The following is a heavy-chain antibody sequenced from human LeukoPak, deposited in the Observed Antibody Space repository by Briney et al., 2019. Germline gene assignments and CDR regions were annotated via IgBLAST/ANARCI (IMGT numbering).Heavy chain of an antibody. CDR3: AKENILTGYPIKPTGIDY. CDR2: ISGSGGST. D-gene: IGHD3-9*01. Sequence: PGGSLRLSCAASGFTFSSYAMSWVRQAPGKGLEWVSAISGSGGSTYYADSVKGRITISRDNSKNTLYLQMNSLRAEDTAVYYCAKENILTGYPIKPTGIDYWGQGTLVTVSS. V-gene: IGHV3-23*01. CDR1: GFTFSSYA. J-gene: IGHJ4*02.